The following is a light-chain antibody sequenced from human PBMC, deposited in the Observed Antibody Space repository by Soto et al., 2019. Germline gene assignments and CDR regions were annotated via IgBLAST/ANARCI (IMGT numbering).Light chain of an antibody. V-gene: IGLV4-69*01. CDR3: QTWGTGIVI. Sequence: QSVLTQSPSASASLGASVKLTCTLSSGHSNYAIAWHQQQPEKGPRYLMMLNRDGSHSKGDGIPNRFSGSSSGAEXYLTISSLQSEDEADYYCQTWGTGIVIFGGGTKLTVL. CDR1: SGHSNYA. J-gene: IGLJ2*01. CDR2: LNRDGSH.